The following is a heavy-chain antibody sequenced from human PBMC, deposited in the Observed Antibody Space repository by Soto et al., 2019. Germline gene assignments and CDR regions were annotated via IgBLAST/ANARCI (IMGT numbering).Heavy chain of an antibody. Sequence: SETLSLTCAVSGYSISSNNWWGWIRQPPGKGLGWMGYIYYSGTTYYNPSLKSRVTMSVDTSKNQFSLKLTSVTAVDTAVYYCARREIQGPIDYWGQGTLVTVSS. V-gene: IGHV4-28*01. CDR2: IYYSGTT. D-gene: IGHD1-26*01. J-gene: IGHJ4*02. CDR3: ARREIQGPIDY. CDR1: GYSISSNNW.